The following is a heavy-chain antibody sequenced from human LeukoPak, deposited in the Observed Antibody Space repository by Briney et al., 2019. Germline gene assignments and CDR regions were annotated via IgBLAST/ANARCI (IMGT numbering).Heavy chain of an antibody. V-gene: IGHV3-23*01. CDR2: ISGSGGST. CDR1: GFTFSSYA. J-gene: IGHJ4*02. D-gene: IGHD3-3*01. CDR3: AKGPYYDFWSGYYIDY. Sequence: GGSLRLSCAASGFTFSSYAMSWVRQAPGKGLEWVSAISGSGGSTYYADSVKGRFTISRDNSKNTLYLQTNSLRAEDTAVYYCAKGPYYDFWSGYYIDYWGQGTLVTVSS.